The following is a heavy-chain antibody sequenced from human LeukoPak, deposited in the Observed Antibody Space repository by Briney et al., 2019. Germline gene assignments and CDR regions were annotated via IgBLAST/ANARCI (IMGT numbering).Heavy chain of an antibody. CDR1: GGSITTGTYY. V-gene: IGHV4-61*02. CDR2: IYTSGST. Sequence: PSATLSLTCTVSGGSITTGTYYWSWIRQPAGKGLEWIGRIYTSGSTNYSPSLKSRVTMSVDTSKNQFSLKLSSVTAADTAVYYCARGYGYYDTSGYFDAFDIWGQGTVVTVSS. D-gene: IGHD3-22*01. CDR3: ARGYGYYDTSGYFDAFDI. J-gene: IGHJ3*02.